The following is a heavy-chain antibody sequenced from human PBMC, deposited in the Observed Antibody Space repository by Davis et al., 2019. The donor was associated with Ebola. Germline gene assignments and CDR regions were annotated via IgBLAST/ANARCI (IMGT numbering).Heavy chain of an antibody. D-gene: IGHD3-16*01. V-gene: IGHV1-8*03. Sequence: ASVKVSCKASGYTFTSYDINWVRQATGQGLEWMGWMNPNSGNTGYAQKFQGRVTITRNTSISTAYMELSSLRSEDPAVYYCARAQTNVYYDYIWGSYEGGYYYGMDVWGQGTTVTVSS. CDR2: MNPNSGNT. CDR3: ARAQTNVYYDYIWGSYEGGYYYGMDV. CDR1: GYTFTSYD. J-gene: IGHJ6*02.